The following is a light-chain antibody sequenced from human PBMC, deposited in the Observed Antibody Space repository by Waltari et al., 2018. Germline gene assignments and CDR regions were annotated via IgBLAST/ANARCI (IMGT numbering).Light chain of an antibody. J-gene: IGLJ1*01. CDR1: SSDVGGYKY. CDR3: CSYAGGSYV. CDR2: DVT. V-gene: IGLV2-11*01. Sequence: QSALTQPRSVSGSPGQSVTISCAGTSSDVGGYKYVSWYQPPPGKAPKPMISDVTQRPSGVPGRFSGSKSGTTASLTISGLQAEDEAEYYCCSYAGGSYVFGTGTKVTVL.